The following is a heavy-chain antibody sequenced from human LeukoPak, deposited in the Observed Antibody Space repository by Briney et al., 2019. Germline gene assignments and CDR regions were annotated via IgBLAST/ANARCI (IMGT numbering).Heavy chain of an antibody. D-gene: IGHD6-19*01. CDR3: AKGYSSAWFDY. CDR2: ISSSSSTI. Sequence: GGSLRLSCAASGFTFSSYSMNWVRQAPGKGLEWVSYISSSSSTIYYADSVKGRFTISRDNSKNTLYLQMNSLRVEDTAVYYCAKGYSSAWFDYWGQGTLVTVSS. J-gene: IGHJ4*02. V-gene: IGHV3-48*01. CDR1: GFTFSSYS.